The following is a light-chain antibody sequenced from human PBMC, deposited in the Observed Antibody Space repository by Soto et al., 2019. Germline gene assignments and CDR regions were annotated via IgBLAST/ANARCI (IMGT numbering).Light chain of an antibody. J-gene: IGLJ3*02. CDR2: STN. V-gene: IGLV8-61*01. Sequence: QTVVTQEPSFSVSPGGTVTLTCGLSSGSVSTSYYPSWYQQTPGQAPRTLIYSTNTRSSGVPDRFSGSILGNKAALTITGAQADDDSDYYCVLYMGSGISMFGGGTKLTVL. CDR1: SGSVSTSYY. CDR3: VLYMGSGISM.